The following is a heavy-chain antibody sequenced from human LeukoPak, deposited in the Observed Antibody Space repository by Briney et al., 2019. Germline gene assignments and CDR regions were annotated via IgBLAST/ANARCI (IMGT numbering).Heavy chain of an antibody. CDR1: GFTFSSYS. CDR2: IWYDGSNK. CDR3: ARDQDIVVVPAAIAY. Sequence: GGSLRLSCAASGFTFSSYSMHWVRQAPGKGLEWVAVIWYDGSNKYYADSVKGRFTISRDNSKNTLYLQMNSLRVEDTAVYYCARDQDIVVVPAAIAYWGQGTLVTVSS. D-gene: IGHD2-2*01. V-gene: IGHV3-33*01. J-gene: IGHJ4*02.